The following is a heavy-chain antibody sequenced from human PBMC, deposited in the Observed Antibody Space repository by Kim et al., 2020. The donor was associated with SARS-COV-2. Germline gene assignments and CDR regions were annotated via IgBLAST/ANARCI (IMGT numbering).Heavy chain of an antibody. CDR1: GGSFSGYY. Sequence: SETLSLTCAVYGGSFSGYYWSWIRQPPGKGLEWIGEINHSGSTNYNPSLKSRVTIPVDTSKNQFSLKLRSVTAADTAVYDCAREGRGRGTGGAFDIWGQG. CDR3: AREGRGRGTGGAFDI. V-gene: IGHV4-34*01. CDR2: INHSGST. J-gene: IGHJ3*02. D-gene: IGHD2-15*01.